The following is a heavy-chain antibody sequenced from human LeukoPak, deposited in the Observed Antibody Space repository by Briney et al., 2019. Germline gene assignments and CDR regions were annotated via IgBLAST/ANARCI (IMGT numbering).Heavy chain of an antibody. CDR3: IRVKSWDTRFYLDS. D-gene: IGHD1-26*01. Sequence: GGSHTLSCATSGFTINVAWMNWVRQAPGKGLEWVGRSQNTGSGWTTDYGAPVKGRFTILRDDSKRTVYLQMNSLKTEDTAVYYCIRVKSWDTRFYLDSWGQGTLVTVSS. CDR1: GFTINVAW. V-gene: IGHV3-15*01. J-gene: IGHJ4*02. CDR2: SQNTGSGWTT.